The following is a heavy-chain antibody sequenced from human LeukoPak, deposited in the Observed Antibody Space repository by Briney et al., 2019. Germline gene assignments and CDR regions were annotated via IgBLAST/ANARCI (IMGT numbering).Heavy chain of an antibody. D-gene: IGHD3-10*01. CDR1: GFTFSSYG. CDR3: ARDLSPVVRASPMGY. Sequence: RRSLRLSCAASGFTFSSYGTHWVRQAPGKGLDWVALITYDGYYKYYSDSVKGRFTISSDTSKNTPYLQMNSLRAEDTAVYYCARDLSPVVRASPMGYWGQGTPVTVSS. V-gene: IGHV3-30*03. CDR2: ITYDGYYK. J-gene: IGHJ4*02.